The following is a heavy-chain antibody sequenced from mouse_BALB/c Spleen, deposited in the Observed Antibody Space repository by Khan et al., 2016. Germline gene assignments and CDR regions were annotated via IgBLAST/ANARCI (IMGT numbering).Heavy chain of an antibody. Sequence: VQLQQSGAELVRPGALVKLSCKASGFNIKDYYMHWVKQRPEQGLEWIGWIDPENGNTTYDPKFQGKASITADTSSNTASLQLSSLTSEDTAVYYCARDCSWFAYWGQGTLVTGSA. CDR3: ARDCSWFAY. J-gene: IGHJ3*01. V-gene: IGHV14-1*02. CDR1: GFNIKDYY. CDR2: IDPENGNT. D-gene: IGHD2-4*01.